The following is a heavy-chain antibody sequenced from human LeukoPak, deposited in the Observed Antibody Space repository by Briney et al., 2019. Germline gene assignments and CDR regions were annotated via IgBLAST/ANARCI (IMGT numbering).Heavy chain of an antibody. CDR2: ISWNSGSI. CDR1: GFTFSSYG. J-gene: IGHJ4*02. Sequence: PGGSLRLSCAASGFTFSSYGMHWVRQAPGKGLEWVSGISWNSGSIGYADSVKGRFTISRDNAKNSLYLQMNSLRAEDTALYYCAGRYYWGQGTLVTVSS. V-gene: IGHV3-9*01. CDR3: AGRYY.